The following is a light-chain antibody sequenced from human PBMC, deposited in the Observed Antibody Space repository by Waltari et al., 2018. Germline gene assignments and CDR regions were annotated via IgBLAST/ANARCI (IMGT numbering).Light chain of an antibody. CDR1: SGHSSTI. CDR3: ETGGHGTWV. Sequence: QLVLTQSPSASASLGASVKLTCPLSSGHSSTIIPWLPQRPERGPRYLMKVKSDGSHSKGDDIPDRFSGSSSGAERYLTLSSLQSEDEADYYCETGGHGTWVFGGGTKLTVL. CDR2: VKSDGSH. J-gene: IGLJ3*02. V-gene: IGLV4-69*01.